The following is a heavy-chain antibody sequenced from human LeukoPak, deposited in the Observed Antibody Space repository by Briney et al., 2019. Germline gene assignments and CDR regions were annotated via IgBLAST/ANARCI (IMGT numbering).Heavy chain of an antibody. CDR3: ARVTGYVIEDYFDY. CDR1: GGSISRSRDY. Sequence: SETLSLTCTVSGGSISRSRDYWGWIRQPPWKGLEWIGSIYYSGSTYSNPSLKSRVTISGDTSKNRFSLKLSSVTAADTAVYYCARVTGYVIEDYFDYWGQGTLVTVSS. D-gene: IGHD3-22*01. V-gene: IGHV4-39*07. CDR2: IYYSGST. J-gene: IGHJ4*02.